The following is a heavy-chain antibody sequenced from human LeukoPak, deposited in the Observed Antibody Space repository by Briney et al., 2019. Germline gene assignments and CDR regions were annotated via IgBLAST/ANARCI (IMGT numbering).Heavy chain of an antibody. CDR2: IHPNSGGT. Sequence: ASVKVACKASGYTFTGYYMHWVRQAPGQGLEGMGWIHPNSGGTNYAQQFQGRVTMTRDTSISTAYMELSRLRSDDTAVYYCARDPPDYGDYGTVGNYWGQGTLVTVSS. D-gene: IGHD4-17*01. CDR1: GYTFTGYY. V-gene: IGHV1-2*02. J-gene: IGHJ4*02. CDR3: ARDPPDYGDYGTVGNY.